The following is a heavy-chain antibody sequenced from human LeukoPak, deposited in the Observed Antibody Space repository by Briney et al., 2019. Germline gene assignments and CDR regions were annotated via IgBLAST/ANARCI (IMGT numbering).Heavy chain of an antibody. D-gene: IGHD3-3*01. CDR2: INPNSGDT. CDR1: GYTFNNYY. J-gene: IGHJ4*02. CDR3: ARAGRAGTEWYAIGSALDY. Sequence: ASVKVSCKASGYTFNNYYINWMRQAPGQGLEWVGWINPNSGDTDYAQKLQGRVTMTRDTSISTAYMELSSLRSDDTAVYFCARAGRAGTEWYAIGSALDYWGQGTPVSVSS. V-gene: IGHV1-2*02.